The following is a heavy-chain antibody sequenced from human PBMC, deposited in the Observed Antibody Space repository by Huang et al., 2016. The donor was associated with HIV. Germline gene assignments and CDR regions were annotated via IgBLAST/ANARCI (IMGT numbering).Heavy chain of an antibody. CDR1: GFPFRSAA. CDR2: ISYDGRTE. V-gene: IGHV3-30*01. CDR3: GRDPAAITETSSHYYYFMDV. Sequence: QVQLVESGGGVVRPGRSLRLSCAGAGFPFRSAAILWVRQTPWKDFEWVGVISYDGRTEHWADTVEGRFTISRDNSSKTVALQMNSLRPEDTDVYFCGRDPAAITETSSHYYYFMDVWGNGTTVNVSS. D-gene: IGHD2-15*01. J-gene: IGHJ6*03.